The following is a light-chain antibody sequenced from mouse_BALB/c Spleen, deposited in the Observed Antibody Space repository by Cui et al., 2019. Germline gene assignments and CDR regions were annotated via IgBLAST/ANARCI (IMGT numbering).Light chain of an antibody. CDR1: SSVSSSY. CDR3: QQWRGYTYICT. Sequence: NVLTQSPALMAASLRPMVTITFSTSSSVSSSYLHWYQQKSGAAPKPWIHRKANLASGVPARVSGSGCGTAYSLTISSGEAEDDETDYCQQWRGYTYICTFGAGTKLEIK. V-gene: IGKV4-58*01. J-gene: IGKJ4*01. CDR2: RKA.